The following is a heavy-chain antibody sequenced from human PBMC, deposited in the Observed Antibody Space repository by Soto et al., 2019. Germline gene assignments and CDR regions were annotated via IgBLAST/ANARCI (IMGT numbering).Heavy chain of an antibody. CDR3: ALSASPSLPLRNNWFAP. D-gene: IGHD2-2*01. V-gene: IGHV3-21*01. CDR2: IGTSSSYI. Sequence: PGGSLRLCCAASGFTFRSHSMNWVRQAPGKGLEWVSSIGTSSSYIYYADSVKGRFTISRDNAQNSLYLQMNSLSAEDTAVYYWALSASPSLPLRNNWFAPWGQGTLVTVSS. CDR1: GFTFRSHS. J-gene: IGHJ5*02.